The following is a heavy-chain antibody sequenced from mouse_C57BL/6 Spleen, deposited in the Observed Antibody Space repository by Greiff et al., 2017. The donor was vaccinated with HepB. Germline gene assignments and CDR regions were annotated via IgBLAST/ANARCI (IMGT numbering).Heavy chain of an antibody. D-gene: IGHD1-1*01. V-gene: IGHV1-15*01. J-gene: IGHJ1*03. CDR2: IDPETGGT. CDR1: GYTFTDYE. CDR3: TRRARSEYGSSPYWYFDV. Sequence: QVQLQQSGAELVRPGASVTLSCKASGYTFTDYEMHWVKQTPVHGLEWIGAIDPETGGTAYNQKFKGKAILTADKSSSTAYMELRSLTSEDSAVYYCTRRARSEYGSSPYWYFDVWGTGTTVTVSS.